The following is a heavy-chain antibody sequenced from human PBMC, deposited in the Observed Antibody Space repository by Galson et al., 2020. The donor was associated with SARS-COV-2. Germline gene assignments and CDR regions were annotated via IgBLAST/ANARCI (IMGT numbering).Heavy chain of an antibody. Sequence: SETLSLTCSVSGGSINSGDYYWSWIRQLPGKGLEWLGYIYYSGSTYYNPSLKSRVAISIDTSKNQFSLRLTSVTAADTAVYYCARLPQTRQLVGAADNWGQGTLVTVSS. CDR2: IYYSGST. V-gene: IGHV4-31*03. CDR3: ARLPQTRQLVGAADN. CDR1: GGSINSGDYY. D-gene: IGHD1-26*01. J-gene: IGHJ4*02.